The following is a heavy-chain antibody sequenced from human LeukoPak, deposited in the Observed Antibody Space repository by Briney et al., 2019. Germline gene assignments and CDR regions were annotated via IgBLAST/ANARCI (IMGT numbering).Heavy chain of an antibody. CDR2: INPNSGGT. J-gene: IGHJ4*02. CDR1: GYTFTGYY. CDR3: ARDRGSSLPLSPSDY. V-gene: IGHV1-2*02. D-gene: IGHD1-26*01. Sequence: ASVKVSCKASGYTFTGYYMHWVRQAPGQGLEWMGWINPNSGGTNYAQKFQGRVTMTRDTSISTAYMELSRLRSDDTAVYYCARDRGSSLPLSPSDYWGQGTLVTVSS.